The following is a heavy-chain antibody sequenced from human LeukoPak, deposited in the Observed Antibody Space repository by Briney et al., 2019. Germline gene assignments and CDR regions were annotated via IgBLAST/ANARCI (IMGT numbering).Heavy chain of an antibody. Sequence: PGGSLRLSCAASGFTFSSYAMTWVRQAPGKGLEWVAVISYDGSNKYYADSVKGRFTISRDNSKNTLYLQMNSLRAEDTAVYYCARGPGDSSYFDYWGQGTLVTVSS. J-gene: IGHJ4*02. CDR1: GFTFSSYA. CDR3: ARGPGDSSYFDY. CDR2: ISYDGSNK. D-gene: IGHD3-22*01. V-gene: IGHV3-30*04.